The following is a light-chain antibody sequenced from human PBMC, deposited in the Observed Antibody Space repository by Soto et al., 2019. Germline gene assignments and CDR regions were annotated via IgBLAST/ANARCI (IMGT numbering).Light chain of an antibody. V-gene: IGLV2-14*01. CDR3: SSYTSSSTLVL. CDR1: SSDVGGYEF. J-gene: IGLJ2*01. CDR2: EVS. Sequence: QSVLTQPASVSGSPGQSITISCTGTSSDVGGYEFVSWYQQHPGKAPKLIIFEVSNRPSGISNRFSGSNSGNTASLTISGLQAEDEADCYCSSYTSSSTLVLFGGGTKLTVL.